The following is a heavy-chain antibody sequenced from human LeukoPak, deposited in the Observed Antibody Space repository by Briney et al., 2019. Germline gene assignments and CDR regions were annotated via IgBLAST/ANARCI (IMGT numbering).Heavy chain of an antibody. CDR1: GGSISSYY. CDR2: IYTSGST. V-gene: IGHV4-4*07. D-gene: IGHD2-2*01. J-gene: IGHJ6*03. Sequence: SSETLSLTCTVSGGSISSYYWSWIRQPAGKGLEWIGCIYTSGSTNYNPSLKSRATMSVDTSKNQFSLKLSSVTAADTAVYYCAREEGGVVPAALYYYYYYMDVWGKGTTVTVSS. CDR3: AREEGGVVPAALYYYYYYMDV.